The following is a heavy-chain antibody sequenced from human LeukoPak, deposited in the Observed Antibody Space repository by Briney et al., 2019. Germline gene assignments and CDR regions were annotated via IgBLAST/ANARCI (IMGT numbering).Heavy chain of an antibody. Sequence: RGSLRLSCAASGFTFSSYWMSWVRQAPGKGLEWVANIKQDGSEKYYVDSVKGRFTISRDNAKNSLYLQMNSLRAEDTAVYYCARDSYSSSWYSRGGFDYWGQGTLVTVSS. CDR1: GFTFSSYW. CDR2: IKQDGSEK. J-gene: IGHJ4*02. D-gene: IGHD6-13*01. V-gene: IGHV3-7*03. CDR3: ARDSYSSSWYSRGGFDY.